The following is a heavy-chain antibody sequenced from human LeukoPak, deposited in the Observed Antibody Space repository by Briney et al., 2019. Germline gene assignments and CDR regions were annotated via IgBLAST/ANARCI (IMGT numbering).Heavy chain of an antibody. J-gene: IGHJ4*02. Sequence: GGSLRLSCAASGFTFSSYWMTWVRQAPGKGLEWVANIKQDGSEKYYVDSVKGRFTISRDNAKNSLYLQVNSLRAEDTAVYYCARENDSGWSGPFDYWGQGTLVTVSS. CDR3: ARENDSGWSGPFDY. CDR2: IKQDGSEK. D-gene: IGHD6-19*01. V-gene: IGHV3-7*03. CDR1: GFTFSSYW.